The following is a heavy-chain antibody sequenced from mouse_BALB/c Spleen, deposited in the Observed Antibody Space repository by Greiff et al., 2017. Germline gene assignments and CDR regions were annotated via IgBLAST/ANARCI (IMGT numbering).Heavy chain of an antibody. J-gene: IGHJ3*01. V-gene: IGHV5-4*02. D-gene: IGHD1-1*01. CDR1: GFTFSDYF. Sequence: DVKLVESGGGLVKPGGSLKLSCAASGFTFSDYFMYWVRQTPEKRLEWVATISDGGSYTYYPDSVKGRFTISRDNAKNNLYLQMSSLKSEDTAMYYCARDTDYGSSPFAYWGQGTLVTVSA. CDR2: ISDGGSYT. CDR3: ARDTDYGSSPFAY.